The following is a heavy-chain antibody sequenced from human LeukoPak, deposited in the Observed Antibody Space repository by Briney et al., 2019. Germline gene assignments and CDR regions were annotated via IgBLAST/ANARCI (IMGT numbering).Heavy chain of an antibody. Sequence: PSETLSLTCTVSGGSISSYYWSWIRQPPGKGLEWIGYIYYSGSTNYNPSLKSRVTISVDTSKNQFSLKLSSVTAADTAVYYCARTGIVGVTNWFDPWGQGTLVTVSS. CDR2: IYYSGST. V-gene: IGHV4-59*01. D-gene: IGHD1-26*01. J-gene: IGHJ5*02. CDR3: ARTGIVGVTNWFDP. CDR1: GGSISSYY.